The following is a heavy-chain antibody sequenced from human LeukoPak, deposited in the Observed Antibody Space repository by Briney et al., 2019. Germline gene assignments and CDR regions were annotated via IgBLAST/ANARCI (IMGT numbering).Heavy chain of an antibody. D-gene: IGHD2-8*01. V-gene: IGHV3-23*01. Sequence: PGGSLRLSCAAPGFTFSNYTMSWVRQAPGKGLEWVSAISGSDGNTYYADSVKGRFTISRDNSKNTLYLQMNSLRAEDTAVYYCAKAYCTNGVCLDYWGQGTLVTVSS. CDR1: GFTFSNYT. CDR2: ISGSDGNT. J-gene: IGHJ4*02. CDR3: AKAYCTNGVCLDY.